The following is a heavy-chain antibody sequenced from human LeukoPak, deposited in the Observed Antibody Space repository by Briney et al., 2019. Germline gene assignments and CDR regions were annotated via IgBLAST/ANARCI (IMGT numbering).Heavy chain of an antibody. CDR2: IYYSGST. Sequence: SETLSLTCTVSGGSISSSSYYWGWIRQPPGKGLEWIGSIYYSGSTYYNPSLKSRVTISVDTSKNQFSLKLSSVTAADTAVYYCARGRKKGYCSSTSCYSKLAFDYWGQGTLVTVSS. J-gene: IGHJ4*02. V-gene: IGHV4-39*07. CDR3: ARGRKKGYCSSTSCYSKLAFDY. CDR1: GGSISSSSYY. D-gene: IGHD2-2*01.